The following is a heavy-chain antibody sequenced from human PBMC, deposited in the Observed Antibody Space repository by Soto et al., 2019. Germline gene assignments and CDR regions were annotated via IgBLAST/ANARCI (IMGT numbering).Heavy chain of an antibody. J-gene: IGHJ6*02. Sequence: QVQLVQSGAEVKKPGASVKVSCKASGYTFTNYYIHWVRQAPGQGLEWMGWIDGDSGDTKDAQKFQGWVTMTRDKYINTAYMELSRLTSDDTAVYYCARTPNNGRAGVYGMDVWGQGTTVTVSS. CDR3: ARTPNNGRAGVYGMDV. CDR2: IDGDSGDT. V-gene: IGHV1-2*04. CDR1: GYTFTNYY. D-gene: IGHD2-8*01.